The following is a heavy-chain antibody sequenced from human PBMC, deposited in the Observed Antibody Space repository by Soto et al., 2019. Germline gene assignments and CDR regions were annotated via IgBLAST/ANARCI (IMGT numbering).Heavy chain of an antibody. CDR2: IRDTPNDYAT. D-gene: IGHD3-9*01. J-gene: IGHJ3*02. Sequence: EVQLVESGGDLVQPGGSLKLSCVGSGFTFSVTAMHWVRQASGKGLEWIGRIRDTPNDYATEYAASVKGRFTISRDGSKNTAYLQMNSLKTEATAVYDCTTWSILTDHDVYDIWGQGTMVTVSS. V-gene: IGHV3-73*02. CDR1: GFTFSVTA. CDR3: TTWSILTDHDVYDI.